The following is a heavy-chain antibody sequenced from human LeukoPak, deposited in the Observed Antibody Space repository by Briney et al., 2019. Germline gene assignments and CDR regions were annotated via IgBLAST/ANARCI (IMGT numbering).Heavy chain of an antibody. CDR1: GFTVSRYW. Sequence: EGSLRLSCAASGFTVSRYWMSWVRQAPGKGLEWVANIKEDGSQKYYVDSVKGRFTISRDNAKNSLYLQMNSLRAEDTAVYYCTRELGYCSGGSCYYWFDPWGQGNLVTVSS. CDR3: TRELGYCSGGSCYYWFDP. V-gene: IGHV3-7*01. J-gene: IGHJ5*02. D-gene: IGHD2-15*01. CDR2: IKEDGSQK.